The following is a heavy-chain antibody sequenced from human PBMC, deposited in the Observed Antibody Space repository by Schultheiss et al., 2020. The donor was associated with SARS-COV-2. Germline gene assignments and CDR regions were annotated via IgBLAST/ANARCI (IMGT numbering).Heavy chain of an antibody. Sequence: SGPTLVKPTQTLTLTCTFSGFSLSTSGVGVAWIRQPPGKALEWLALIYWNDDKRYSPSLKSRLTITKDTSRKQVILTMTNMGPVDTATYFCARAVAAAPVNDAFDIWGQGTTVTVSS. V-gene: IGHV2-5*01. CDR1: GFSLSTSGVG. CDR3: ARAVAAAPVNDAFDI. CDR2: IYWNDDK. D-gene: IGHD6-13*01. J-gene: IGHJ3*02.